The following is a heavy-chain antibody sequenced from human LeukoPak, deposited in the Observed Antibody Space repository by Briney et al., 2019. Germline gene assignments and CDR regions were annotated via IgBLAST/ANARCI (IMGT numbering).Heavy chain of an antibody. CDR1: GGSFSGYY. Sequence: SETLSLTCAVYGGSFSGYYWSWIRQPPGKGLEWIGEINHSGSTNYNPSLKSRVTISVDTSKNQFSLKLSSVTAADTAVNYCARGPYYDFWSGYPYYFDYWGQGTLVTVSS. CDR3: ARGPYYDFWSGYPYYFDY. V-gene: IGHV4-34*01. CDR2: INHSGST. J-gene: IGHJ4*02. D-gene: IGHD3-3*01.